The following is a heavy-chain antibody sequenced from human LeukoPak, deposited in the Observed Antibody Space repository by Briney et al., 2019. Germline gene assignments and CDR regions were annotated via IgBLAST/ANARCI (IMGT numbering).Heavy chain of an antibody. CDR2: ISSSSSYI. CDR3: ARADLVGGRSGGSYFDY. CDR1: GFTFSSYS. D-gene: IGHD1-26*01. J-gene: IGHJ4*02. V-gene: IGHV3-21*01. Sequence: GGSLRLSCAASGFTFSSYSMNWVRQAPGKGLEWVSSISSSSSYIYYADSVKGRFTISRDNAKNSLYLQMNSLRAEDTAVYYCARADLVGGRSGGSYFDYWGQGTLVTVSS.